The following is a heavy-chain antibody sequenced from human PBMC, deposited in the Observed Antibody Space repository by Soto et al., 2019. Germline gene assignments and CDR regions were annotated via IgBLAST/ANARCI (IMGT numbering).Heavy chain of an antibody. V-gene: IGHV4-34*01. CDR2: INHSGST. J-gene: IGHJ6*04. CDR3: GREVLQDFWSASSILDV. CDR1: GGSFSGYY. Sequence: SETLSLTCAVYGGSFSGYYWSWIRQPPGKGLEWIGEINHSGSTNYNPSLKSRVTISVDTSKNQFSLKLSSVTAADTAVYYFGREVLQDFWSASSILDVWGKGTTVTVSS. D-gene: IGHD3-3*01.